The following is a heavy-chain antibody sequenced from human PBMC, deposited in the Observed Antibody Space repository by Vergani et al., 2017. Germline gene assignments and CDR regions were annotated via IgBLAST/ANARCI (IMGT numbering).Heavy chain of an antibody. V-gene: IGHV4-61*02. J-gene: IGHJ4*02. CDR2: IHTGGST. CDR1: GFSLITTGMC. CDR3: ARSRPYCTSGSCPAI. D-gene: IGHD2-15*01. Sequence: ESGPALVKPTQTLTLTCSFSGFSLITTGMCVSWIRQPAGKGPEWIGHIHTGGSTDLNPSFKSRVSISVDTSKSQFSLKLNSVTVADTAVYYCARSRPYCTSGSCPAIWGQGTLVTVSS.